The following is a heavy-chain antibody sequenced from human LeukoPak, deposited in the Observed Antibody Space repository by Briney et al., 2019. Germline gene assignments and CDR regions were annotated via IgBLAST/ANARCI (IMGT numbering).Heavy chain of an antibody. Sequence: GGSLRLSCAASGFTFSSYGMHWARQAPGKGLEWVAVISYDGSNKYYADSVKGRFTISRDNSKNTLYLQMNSLRAEDTAVYYRAATGTTEDYYYGMDVWGQGTTVTVPS. D-gene: IGHD1-7*01. J-gene: IGHJ6*02. V-gene: IGHV3-30*03. CDR3: AATGTTEDYYYGMDV. CDR2: ISYDGSNK. CDR1: GFTFSSYG.